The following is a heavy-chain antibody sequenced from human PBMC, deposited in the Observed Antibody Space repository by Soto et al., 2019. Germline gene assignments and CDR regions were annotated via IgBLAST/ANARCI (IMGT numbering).Heavy chain of an antibody. Sequence: EVQLVESGGGLVKPGGSLRLSCAGSGFIFRNAWINWVRQAPGKGLEWVGRIKSKTDGGTTDFTAPAKGRFTLSRVDSKNTVYLQMNSLKTEDTAVYFCTTDHPYNYDGSTYDHWGQGTLVTVSS. V-gene: IGHV3-15*07. CDR1: GFIFRNAW. CDR2: IKSKTDGGTT. D-gene: IGHD3-22*01. CDR3: TTDHPYNYDGSTYDH. J-gene: IGHJ4*02.